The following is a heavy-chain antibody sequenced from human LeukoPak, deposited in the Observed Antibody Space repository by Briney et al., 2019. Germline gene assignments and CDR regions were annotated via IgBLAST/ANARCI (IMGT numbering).Heavy chain of an antibody. CDR1: GFTFSSYA. D-gene: IGHD2-2*01. Sequence: RGSLRLSCAASGFTFSSYAMSWVRQAPGKGLEWVSAISGSGGSTYYADSVKGRFTISRDNSKNTLYLQMNSLRAEDTAVYYCAKIGYCSSTSCYGFDYWGQGTLVTVSS. CDR3: AKIGYCSSTSCYGFDY. CDR2: ISGSGGST. J-gene: IGHJ4*02. V-gene: IGHV3-23*01.